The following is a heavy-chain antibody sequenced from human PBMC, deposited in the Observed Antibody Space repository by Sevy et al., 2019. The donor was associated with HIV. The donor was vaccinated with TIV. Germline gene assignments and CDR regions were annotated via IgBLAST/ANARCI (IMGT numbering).Heavy chain of an antibody. J-gene: IGHJ6*02. CDR3: ARFRVWGGSGGYYYGMDV. CDR1: GGSISSYY. V-gene: IGHV4-59*01. CDR2: IYYSGST. D-gene: IGHD3-16*01. Sequence: SETLSLTCTVSGGSISSYYWSWIRQPPGKGLEWIGYIYYSGSTNYNPPLKSRVTISVDTSKNQFSLKLGSVTAADTAVYYCARFRVWGGSGGYYYGMDVWGQGTTVTVSS.